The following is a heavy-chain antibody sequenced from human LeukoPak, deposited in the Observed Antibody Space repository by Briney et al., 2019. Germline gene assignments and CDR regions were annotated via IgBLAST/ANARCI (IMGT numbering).Heavy chain of an antibody. D-gene: IGHD6-25*01. J-gene: IGHJ6*02. Sequence: ASVKVSCKASGYTFTSYGISWVRQAPGQGLEWMGWISAYNGNTNYAQKLQGRVTMTTDTSTSTAYMELRSLRSDDTAVYYCATRRLMAAAGEGYYYYGMDVWDQGTTVTVSS. CDR3: ATRRLMAAAGEGYYYYGMDV. V-gene: IGHV1-18*01. CDR1: GYTFTSYG. CDR2: ISAYNGNT.